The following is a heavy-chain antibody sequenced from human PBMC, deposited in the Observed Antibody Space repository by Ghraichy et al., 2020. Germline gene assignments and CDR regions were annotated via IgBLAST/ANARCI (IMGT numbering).Heavy chain of an antibody. D-gene: IGHD2/OR15-2a*01. V-gene: IGHV3-23*01. CDR2: ISGSGDST. J-gene: IGHJ4*02. CDR3: AKDFYGSTL. Sequence: GGSLRLSCVASGLTFSSYAMTWVRQAPGKGLEWVSAISGSGDSTYYADAVKGRFTISRDNSKNTLYLQMNSLRAEDTAVYYCAKDFYGSTLWGQGTLVTVSS. CDR1: GLTFSSYA.